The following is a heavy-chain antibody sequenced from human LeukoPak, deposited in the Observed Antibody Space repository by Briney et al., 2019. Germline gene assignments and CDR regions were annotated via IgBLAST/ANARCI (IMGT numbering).Heavy chain of an antibody. V-gene: IGHV3-21*01. Sequence: GGSLRLSCAASGFTFSTYNMNWVRQAPGKGLEWVSSISCRSSEIYYADSVKGRFTVSRDNAKNSLYLQMNSLRAEDTAVYFCARPRFTTSWDFDHWGQGALVTVSS. CDR1: GFTFSTYN. CDR2: ISCRSSEI. D-gene: IGHD6-13*01. CDR3: ARPRFTTSWDFDH. J-gene: IGHJ4*02.